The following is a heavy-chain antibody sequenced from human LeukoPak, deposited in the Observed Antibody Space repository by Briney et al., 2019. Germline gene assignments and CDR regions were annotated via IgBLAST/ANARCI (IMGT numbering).Heavy chain of an antibody. CDR1: GGSISSYY. J-gene: IGHJ4*02. CDR2: IYTSGST. Sequence: SETLSLTCTVSGGSISSYYWSWIRQPPGKGLEWIGYIYTSGSTNYNPSLKSRVTISVDTSKNQFSLKLSSVTAADTAVYYCARKYYFDYWGQGTLVTVSS. V-gene: IGHV4-4*09. CDR3: ARKYYFDY.